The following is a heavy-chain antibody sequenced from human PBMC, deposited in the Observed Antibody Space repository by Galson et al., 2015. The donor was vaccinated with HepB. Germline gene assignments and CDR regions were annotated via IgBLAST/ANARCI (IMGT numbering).Heavy chain of an antibody. CDR2: ITSSGSYL. CDR1: GFTFSSYT. CDR3: VRDDTIFGAVIPSHFDH. Sequence: SLRLSCAASGFTFSSYTMNWVRQAPGKGLEWVSSITSSGSYLFYADSVKGRFTISRDNAKNSVHLQMNSLRAEDTAVYYCVRDDTIFGAVIPSHFDHWGQGTLVSVSS. D-gene: IGHD3-3*01. V-gene: IGHV3-21*01. J-gene: IGHJ4*02.